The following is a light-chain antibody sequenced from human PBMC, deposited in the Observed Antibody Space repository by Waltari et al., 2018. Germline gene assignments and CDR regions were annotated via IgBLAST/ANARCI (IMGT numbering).Light chain of an antibody. CDR3: QQRSNWPLT. CDR2: DAS. V-gene: IGKV3-11*01. CDR1: QNLSSY. J-gene: IGKJ4*01. Sequence: EIVFTQSPATLSLSLGARATLSCRASQNLSSYFAWYQQQPGQPPRLLIYDASNRAAGIPARFSGTGSGTDFTLTISSLEPEDFVVYYCQQRSNWPLTFGGGTKVEI.